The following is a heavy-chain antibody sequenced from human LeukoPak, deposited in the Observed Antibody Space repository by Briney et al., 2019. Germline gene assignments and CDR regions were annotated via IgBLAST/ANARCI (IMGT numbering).Heavy chain of an antibody. D-gene: IGHD5-18*01. Sequence: PGGSLRLSCAASGFTFSNAWMSWVRQAPGKGLEWVGRIKSETDGGTIDYAAPVKGRFTILRDDSKNTLYLQMNSLKTEYTAMYYCTTEGTADTAMLHWGQGTLVTVSS. V-gene: IGHV3-15*01. CDR2: IKSETDGGTI. CDR3: TTEGTADTAMLH. J-gene: IGHJ4*02. CDR1: GFTFSNAW.